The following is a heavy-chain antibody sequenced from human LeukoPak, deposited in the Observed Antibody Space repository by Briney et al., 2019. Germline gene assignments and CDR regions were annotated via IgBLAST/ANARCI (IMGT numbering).Heavy chain of an antibody. J-gene: IGHJ4*02. V-gene: IGHV3-33*01. CDR3: ARAVDIVATIPGV. CDR2: IWFDGTNK. CDR1: GFTFSNYG. D-gene: IGHD5-12*01. Sequence: PGGSLRLSCAASGFTFSNYGMHWVRQAPGKGLEWVAVIWFDGTNKYYADSVRGRFTISRDNSKNTLYLQMSSLRAEDTAVYYCARAVDIVATIPGVWGQGTLVTVSS.